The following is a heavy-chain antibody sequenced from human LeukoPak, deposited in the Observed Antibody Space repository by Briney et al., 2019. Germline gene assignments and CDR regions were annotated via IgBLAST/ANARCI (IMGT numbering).Heavy chain of an antibody. D-gene: IGHD3-3*01. CDR1: GYTFTGYY. CDR2: INPNSGST. Sequence: ASVKVSCKASGYTFTGYYMNWVRQAPGQGLERMGRINPNSGSTNYAQKFQGRVTMTRDTSISTAYMELSRLRSDDTAVYYCARDSLEWLSFDYWGQGTLVTVSS. J-gene: IGHJ4*02. V-gene: IGHV1-2*06. CDR3: ARDSLEWLSFDY.